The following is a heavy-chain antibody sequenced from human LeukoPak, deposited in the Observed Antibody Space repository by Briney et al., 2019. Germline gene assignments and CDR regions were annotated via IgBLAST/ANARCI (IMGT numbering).Heavy chain of an antibody. CDR1: GGSLSGYY. CDR3: ARYYYYGSGSYHWFDP. Sequence: PSETLSLTCAVSGGSLSGYYWTWIRQPPRKGLEWIGEINHSGSTNYNPSLKSRVTISVDTSRKQFFLRLSSVTAADTAVYYCARYYYYGSGSYHWFDPWGQGTLVTVSS. J-gene: IGHJ5*02. V-gene: IGHV4-34*01. D-gene: IGHD3-10*01. CDR2: INHSGST.